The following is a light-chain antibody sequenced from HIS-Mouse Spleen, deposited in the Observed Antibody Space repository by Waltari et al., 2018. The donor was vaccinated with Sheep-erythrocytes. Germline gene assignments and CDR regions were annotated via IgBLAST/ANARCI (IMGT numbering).Light chain of an antibody. CDR3: QTWGTGIRV. J-gene: IGLJ3*02. Sequence: QLVLTQSPSASASLGASVKLTCTLSSGHSSYAIAWHQPQPEKGPRYLMKLNSDGSHSKGGGIPDRFSGSSSGAERYLTISSLQSEDEADYYCQTWGTGIRVFGGGTKLTVL. V-gene: IGLV4-69*01. CDR1: SGHSSYA. CDR2: LNSDGSH.